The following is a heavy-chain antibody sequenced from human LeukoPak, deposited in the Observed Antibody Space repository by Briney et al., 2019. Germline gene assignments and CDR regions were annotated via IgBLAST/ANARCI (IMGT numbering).Heavy chain of an antibody. Sequence: ASVKVSCKSSGFTFTDEYIHWVREAPGQGLEWMGWINPYSGAINYAQKFQGRVTLTRDTSISTAYMELSRLTSGDTAVYYCARDPKSQLLLDYWGQGTLVTVSS. D-gene: IGHD2-2*01. V-gene: IGHV1-2*02. CDR2: INPYSGAI. CDR1: GFTFTDEY. J-gene: IGHJ4*02. CDR3: ARDPKSQLLLDY.